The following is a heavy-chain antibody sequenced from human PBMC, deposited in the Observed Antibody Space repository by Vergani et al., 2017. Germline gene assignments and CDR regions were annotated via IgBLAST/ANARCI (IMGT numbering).Heavy chain of an antibody. V-gene: IGHV4-59*01. CDR1: GGSISSYY. J-gene: IGHJ4*02. Sequence: QVQLQESGPGLVKPSETLSLTCTVSGGSISSYYWSWIRQPPGKGLEWIVYIYYSGSTNYNPSLKSRVTISVDTSKNQFSLKLSSVTAADTAVYYCARGSTAAGFNYWGQGTLVTVSS. CDR2: IYYSGST. D-gene: IGHD6-13*01. CDR3: ARGSTAAGFNY.